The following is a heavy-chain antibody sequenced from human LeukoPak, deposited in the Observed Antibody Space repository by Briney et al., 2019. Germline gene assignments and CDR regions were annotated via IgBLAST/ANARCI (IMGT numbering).Heavy chain of an antibody. J-gene: IGHJ4*02. D-gene: IGHD2-15*01. CDR1: GGSISSYY. CDR2: IYYSGST. Sequence: SETLSLTCTVSGGSISSYYWSWIRQPPGKGLEWIGYIYYSGSTNYNPSLKSRVTISVDTSKNQFSLKLSSVTAADTAVYYCAREEVGCSGGSCYRRFDYWGQGTLVTVSS. CDR3: AREEVGCSGGSCYRRFDY. V-gene: IGHV4-59*01.